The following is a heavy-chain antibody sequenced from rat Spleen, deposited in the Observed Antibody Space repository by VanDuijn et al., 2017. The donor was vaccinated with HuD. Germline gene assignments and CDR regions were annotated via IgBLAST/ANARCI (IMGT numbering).Heavy chain of an antibody. CDR2: ISYDGSNT. Sequence: EVQLVESGGGLVQPGRSMKLSCAASGFTFSDYGMAWVLQAPTKGLEWVATISYDGSNTYYRDSVKGRFTISRDDAKSTLFLQMDSLRSDDTATYYCARPPYSAYFDYWGQGVMVTVSS. CDR1: GFTFSDYG. CDR3: ARPPYSAYFDY. V-gene: IGHV5-29*01. J-gene: IGHJ2*01. D-gene: IGHD1-1*01.